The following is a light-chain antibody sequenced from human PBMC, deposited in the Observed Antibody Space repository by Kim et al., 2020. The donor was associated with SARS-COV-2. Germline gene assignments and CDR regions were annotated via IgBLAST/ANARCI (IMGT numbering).Light chain of an antibody. V-gene: IGKV3-15*01. CDR3: QQYNNWPYT. Sequence: SVSPGERATLSCRASQSVSSNLAWYQQKPGQAPRLLIYGASTRATGIPSRFSGRGSGTEFTLTISSLQSEDFAVYSCQQYNNWPYTFGQGTKLEI. J-gene: IGKJ2*01. CDR2: GAS. CDR1: QSVSSN.